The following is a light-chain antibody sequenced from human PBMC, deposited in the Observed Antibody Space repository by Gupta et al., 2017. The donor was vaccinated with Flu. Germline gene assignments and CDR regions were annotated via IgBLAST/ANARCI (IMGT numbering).Light chain of an antibody. CDR3: QVWQISSEYLGV. V-gene: IGLV3-21*02. J-gene: IGLJ3*02. CDR1: GVGRKS. Sequence: SYVLTQPPSVSVAPAQTASNTRGGDGVGRKSVHWYQQKPGQAPVVVVYDDSDRHSGIPERLSGSNSGHTATLTISKVDAGDEAEYYCQVWQISSEYLGVFGGGTKLTVL. CDR2: DDS.